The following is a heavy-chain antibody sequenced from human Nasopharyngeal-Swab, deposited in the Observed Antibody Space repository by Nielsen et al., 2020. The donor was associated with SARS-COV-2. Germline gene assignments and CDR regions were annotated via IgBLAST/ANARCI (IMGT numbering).Heavy chain of an antibody. CDR3: ARDQAARLSHAGY. D-gene: IGHD6-6*01. CDR1: GYTFTSYG. J-gene: IGHJ4*02. CDR2: ISAYNGNT. Sequence: ASVKVSCKASGYTFTSYGISWVRQAPGQGLEWMGWISAYNGNTNYAQKLQGRVTMTRDTSTSTVYMELSSLRSEDTAVYYCARDQAARLSHAGYWGQGTLVTVSS. V-gene: IGHV1-18*01.